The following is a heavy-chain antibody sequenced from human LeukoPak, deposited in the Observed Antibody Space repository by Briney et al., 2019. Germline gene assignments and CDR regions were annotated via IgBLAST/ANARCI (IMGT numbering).Heavy chain of an antibody. CDR1: GFNIRDHY. CDR2: LSGALNII. D-gene: IGHD1-14*01. CDR3: VRPEDLGTLYY. Sequence: GGSLRLSCAASGFNIRDHYMGWIRQAPGKGLEWVSYLSGALNIIYYADSVKGRFTISRDIANNSLSLQMTGLRADDTAIYFCVRPEDLGTLYYWGQGILVTVSS. V-gene: IGHV3-11*04. J-gene: IGHJ4*02.